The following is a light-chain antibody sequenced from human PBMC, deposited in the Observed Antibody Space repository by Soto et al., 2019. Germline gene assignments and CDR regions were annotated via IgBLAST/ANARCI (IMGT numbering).Light chain of an antibody. CDR3: QQSYSTPLT. CDR1: QSISSY. J-gene: IGKJ4*01. CDR2: AAS. Sequence: EIQMTQSLSSLSASVGDRVTITCRASQSISSYLNWYQQKQGKAPKXLIYAASSLQSGVPSRFSGSGSGTDLTITTSSLQPEDCETYYGQQSYSTPLTFGGGTKVDIK. V-gene: IGKV1-39*01.